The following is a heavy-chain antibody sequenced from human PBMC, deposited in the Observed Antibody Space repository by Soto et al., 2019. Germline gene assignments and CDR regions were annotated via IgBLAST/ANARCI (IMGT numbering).Heavy chain of an antibody. CDR2: IFYLGSS. CDR3: ARHSLALRKNNWFDP. D-gene: IGHD3-3*02. J-gene: IGHJ5*02. CDR1: GDSIICSDFY. V-gene: IGHV4-39*01. Sequence: NPSETLSLTCTVSGDSIICSDFYWGWVRQPPGKGLEWIGSIFYLGSSYYNPSLKSRVTMSVDTSKNQFSLRLRSVTAADTALYFCARHSLALRKNNWFDPWGQGIMVTVSS.